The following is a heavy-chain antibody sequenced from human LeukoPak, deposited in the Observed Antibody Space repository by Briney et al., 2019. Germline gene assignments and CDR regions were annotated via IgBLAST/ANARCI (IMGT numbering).Heavy chain of an antibody. Sequence: SETLSLTCTVSGGSISSGDYYWSWIRQPPGKGLEWIGYIYYSGSPYYNPSLKSRVTISVDTSKNQFSLKLSSVTAADTAVYYCARDSGGYYGEFDYWGQGTLVTVSS. CDR2: IYYSGSP. CDR3: ARDSGGYYGEFDY. CDR1: GGSISSGDYY. J-gene: IGHJ4*02. V-gene: IGHV4-30-4*01. D-gene: IGHD3-22*01.